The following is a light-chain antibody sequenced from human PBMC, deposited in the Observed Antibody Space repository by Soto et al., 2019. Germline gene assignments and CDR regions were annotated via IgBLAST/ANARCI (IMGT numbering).Light chain of an antibody. V-gene: IGKV1-5*03. CDR3: QQYNSYWT. CDR1: QSISSW. CDR2: KAS. Sequence: IQMTQSPSTLSASVGDRVTITCRARQSISSWLAWYQQNPGKAPKLLIYKASSLESGVPSRFSGRGAGTEFTRTISSLQPDDFATYYGQQYNSYWTFGQGTKVEIK. J-gene: IGKJ1*01.